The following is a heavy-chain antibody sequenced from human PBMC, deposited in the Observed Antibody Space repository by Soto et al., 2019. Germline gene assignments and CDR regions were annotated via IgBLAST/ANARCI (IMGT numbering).Heavy chain of an antibody. J-gene: IGHJ4*02. CDR3: AKDSTLVPAATNDPFDY. D-gene: IGHD2-2*01. Sequence: QVQLVESGGGVVQPGRSLRLSCAASGFTFSSYGMHWVHQAPGKGLEWVAVISYDGSNKYYADSVKGRFTISRDNSKNTLYLQMNSLRAEDTAVYYCAKDSTLVPAATNDPFDYWGQGTLVTVSS. V-gene: IGHV3-30*18. CDR2: ISYDGSNK. CDR1: GFTFSSYG.